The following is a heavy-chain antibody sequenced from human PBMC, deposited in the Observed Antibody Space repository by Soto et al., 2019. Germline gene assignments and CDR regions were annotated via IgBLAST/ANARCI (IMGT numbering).Heavy chain of an antibody. CDR3: ARGPLVVPAAMDR. V-gene: IGHV4-30-4*01. Sequence: PSETLSLTCTVSGGSISSGDYYWSWIRQPPGKGLEWIGYIYYSGSTYYNPSLKSRVTISVDTSKNQFSLKLSSVTAADTAVYYCARGPLVVPAAMDRWGQGTLVTVSS. CDR1: GGSISSGDYY. CDR2: IYYSGST. J-gene: IGHJ4*02. D-gene: IGHD2-2*01.